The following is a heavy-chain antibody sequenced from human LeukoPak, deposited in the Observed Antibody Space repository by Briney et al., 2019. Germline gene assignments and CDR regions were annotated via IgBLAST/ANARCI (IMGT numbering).Heavy chain of an antibody. CDR3: AKRRDAGTTGTTGGLDV. CDR1: GFTLSNYA. Sequence: GGSRRLSCPASGFTLSNYAMSWVRKPPGKGLEWVSGISGSGETTSYAVSVRGRFAISRDISKTTLYLQINSLRAEDAAVYYCAKRRDAGTTGTTGGLDVWGQGTTVTVSS. V-gene: IGHV3-23*01. D-gene: IGHD1-1*01. CDR2: ISGSGETT. J-gene: IGHJ3*01.